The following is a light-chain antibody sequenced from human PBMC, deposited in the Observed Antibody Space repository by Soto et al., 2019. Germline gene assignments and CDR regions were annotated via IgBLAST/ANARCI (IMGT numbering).Light chain of an antibody. CDR1: QSVGSN. CDR3: QQRSNWPPFT. Sequence: EKVMTQFPATLSVSPGERATLSCRASQSVGSNLAWYQQKPGQAPRLLIYDASNRATDIPARFSGSGSGTDFTLTISSLEPEDFAVYYCQQRSNWPPFTFGQGTRLEIK. J-gene: IGKJ5*01. V-gene: IGKV3-11*01. CDR2: DAS.